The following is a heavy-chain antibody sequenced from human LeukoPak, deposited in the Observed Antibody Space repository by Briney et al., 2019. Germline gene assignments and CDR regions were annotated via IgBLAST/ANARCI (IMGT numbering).Heavy chain of an antibody. CDR3: AKVGLGSFTYYYDSSGQYDY. Sequence: PGGSLRLSCAASGFTFSSDAMSWVRQAPGKGLEWVSAISGSGGSTYYADSVKGRFTISRDNSKNTLYLQMNSLRAEDTAVYYCAKVGLGSFTYYYDSSGQYDYWGQGTLVTVSS. D-gene: IGHD3-22*01. CDR2: ISGSGGST. CDR1: GFTFSSDA. J-gene: IGHJ4*02. V-gene: IGHV3-23*01.